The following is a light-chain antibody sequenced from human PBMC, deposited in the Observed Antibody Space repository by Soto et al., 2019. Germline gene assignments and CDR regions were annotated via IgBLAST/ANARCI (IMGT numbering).Light chain of an antibody. CDR1: QRVSNY. CDR2: DTS. J-gene: IGKJ1*01. CDR3: KQRGIWPST. Sequence: EMVLTQSPATLSLSPGERATLSCRASQRVSNYLVWHQQKSGQAPRLRIYDTSNRATDIPDRFSGSASGTYFTLIISSREHEYFAVYYGKQRGIWPSTFGQGTKV. V-gene: IGKV3-11*01.